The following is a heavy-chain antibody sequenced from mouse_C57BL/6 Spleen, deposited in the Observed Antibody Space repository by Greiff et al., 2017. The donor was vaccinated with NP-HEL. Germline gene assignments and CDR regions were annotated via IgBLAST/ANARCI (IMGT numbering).Heavy chain of an antibody. CDR2: IYPGDGDT. J-gene: IGHJ1*03. Sequence: LQQSGASVKISCKASGYAFSSYWMNWVKQRPGKGLEWIGQIYPGDGDTNYNGKFKGKATLTADKSSSTAYMQLSSLTSEDSAVYFCARTMITTRYFDVWGTGTTVTVSS. CDR3: ARTMITTRYFDV. V-gene: IGHV1-80*01. CDR1: GYAFSSYW. D-gene: IGHD2-4*01.